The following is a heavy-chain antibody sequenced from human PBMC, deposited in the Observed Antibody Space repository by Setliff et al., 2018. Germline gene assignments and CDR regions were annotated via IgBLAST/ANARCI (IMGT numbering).Heavy chain of an antibody. V-gene: IGHV4-38-2*01. CDR3: ASPGRDNLDSPFDAFDI. CDR2: IHQRGRT. CDR1: GVSITSGHY. J-gene: IGHJ3*02. D-gene: IGHD3-3*01. Sequence: PSETLSLTCGVSGVSITSGHYWGWIRQSPGKGLEWLATIHQRGRTYYNPSLKSRVTISLDTSKNHFSLKLRSVTAEDSAVYYCASPGRDNLDSPFDAFDIWGQGTKVTVSS.